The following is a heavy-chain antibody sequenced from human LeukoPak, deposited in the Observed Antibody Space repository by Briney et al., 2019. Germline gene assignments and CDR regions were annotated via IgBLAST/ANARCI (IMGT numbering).Heavy chain of an antibody. CDR3: AKDRGPIWFRELLVLDY. Sequence: GGSLRLSCAASGFTFSSYAMSWVRQAPGKGLEWVSAISGSGGSTYYADSVKGRFTISRDNSKNTLYLQMNSLRAEDTAVYYCAKDRGPIWFRELLVLDYWGQGTLVTVSS. D-gene: IGHD3-10*01. J-gene: IGHJ4*02. V-gene: IGHV3-23*01. CDR1: GFTFSSYA. CDR2: ISGSGGST.